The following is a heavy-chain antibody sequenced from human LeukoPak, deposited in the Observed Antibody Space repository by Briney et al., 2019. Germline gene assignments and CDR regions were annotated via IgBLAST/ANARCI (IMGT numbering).Heavy chain of an antibody. CDR2: ISYDGSNK. V-gene: IGHV3-30*18. CDR1: GFTFSSYG. Sequence: GGSLRLSCAASGFTFSSYGMHWVRQAPGKGLEWVAVISYDGSNKYYADFVKGRFTISRDNSKNTLYLQMNSLRAEDTAVYYCAKDGPYSSGWSVDYWGQGTLVTVSS. CDR3: AKDGPYSSGWSVDY. J-gene: IGHJ4*02. D-gene: IGHD6-19*01.